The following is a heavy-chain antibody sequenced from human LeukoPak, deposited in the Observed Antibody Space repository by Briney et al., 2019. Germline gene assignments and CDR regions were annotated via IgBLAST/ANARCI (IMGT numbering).Heavy chain of an antibody. CDR2: INHSGST. V-gene: IGHV4-34*01. J-gene: IGHJ4*02. D-gene: IGHD1-7*01. CDR1: GGSFSGYY. CDR3: ARVPASTYNWNYDFGVYYFDY. Sequence: SETLSLTCAVYGGSFSGYYWSWIRQPPGKGLEWIGEINHSGSTNYNPSLKRRVTISVDTSKNQFSLKLSSVTAADTAVYYCARVPASTYNWNYDFGVYYFDYWGQGTLVTVSS.